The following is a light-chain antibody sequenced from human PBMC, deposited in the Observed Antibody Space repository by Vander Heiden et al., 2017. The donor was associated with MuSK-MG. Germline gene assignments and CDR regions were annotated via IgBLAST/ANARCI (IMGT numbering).Light chain of an antibody. J-gene: IGKJ2*01. CDR1: QRISSY. V-gene: IGKV1-39*01. CDR2: DAS. Sequence: QMTPSPSSLSASVGDRVTITCRASQRISSYLKWYQQKPGKAPKLLIYDASSLQSGVPSRFSGSGAGTDFTLTISSLQHEDFATYYCQQSYSTPYTFGQGTKLEIK. CDR3: QQSYSTPYT.